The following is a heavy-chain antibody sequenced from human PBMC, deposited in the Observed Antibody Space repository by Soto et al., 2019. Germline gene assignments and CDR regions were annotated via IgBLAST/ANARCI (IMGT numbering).Heavy chain of an antibody. J-gene: IGHJ6*02. CDR1: GYSFSSYW. V-gene: IGHV5-10-1*01. D-gene: IGHD3-9*01. CDR3: AGVIPTVYDILTGYYPHHYYYGMDV. CDR2: IDPSDSYT. Sequence: GESLKISCKGSGYSFSSYWISWVRQMPGKGLEWMGRIDPSDSYTNYSPSFQGHVTISADKSISTAYLQWSSLKASDTAMYYCAGVIPTVYDILTGYYPHHYYYGMDVWGQGTTVTVSS.